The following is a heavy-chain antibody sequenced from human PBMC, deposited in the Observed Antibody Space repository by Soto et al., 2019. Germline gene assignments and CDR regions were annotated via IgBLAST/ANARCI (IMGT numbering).Heavy chain of an antibody. CDR1: GFTFSSYS. CDR3: ARDESITMVRGVIDY. Sequence: GESLKISCAASGFTFSSYSMNWVRQAPGKGLEWVSSISSSSSYIYYADSVKGRFTISRDNAKNSLYLQMNSLRAEDTAVYYCARDESITMVRGVIDYWGQGTLVTVSS. V-gene: IGHV3-21*01. CDR2: ISSSSSYI. J-gene: IGHJ4*02. D-gene: IGHD3-10*01.